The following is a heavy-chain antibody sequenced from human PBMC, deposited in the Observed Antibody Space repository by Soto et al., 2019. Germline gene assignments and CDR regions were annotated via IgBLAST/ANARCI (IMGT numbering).Heavy chain of an antibody. V-gene: IGHV1-69*06. Sequence: QVQLVQSGAEVKKPGSSVKVSCKASGGTFSSYAISWVRQAPGQGLEWMGGIIPIFGTANYAQKFQGRVTNTADKSTSTAYMELSSLRSEDTAVYYCARDYIVVVPAAIRRYYGMDVWRQGTTITVSS. J-gene: IGHJ6*02. CDR3: ARDYIVVVPAAIRRYYGMDV. CDR1: GGTFSSYA. CDR2: IIPIFGTA. D-gene: IGHD2-2*02.